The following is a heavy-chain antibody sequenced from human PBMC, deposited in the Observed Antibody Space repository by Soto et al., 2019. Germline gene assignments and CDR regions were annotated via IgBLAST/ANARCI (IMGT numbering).Heavy chain of an antibody. CDR2: VYSTGGS. CDR1: GGSIDGYN. CDR3: VRQGIGTLHGLVDI. D-gene: IGHD1-7*01. Sequence: QVQLQESGPGLVKPSETLSLTCTVSGGSIDGYNCAWIRQTPGKALEWVGYVYSTGGSRYNPSLMDVVTLSLYTSKSQFSLQMRSVTAADMAVYYCVRQGIGTLHGLVDIWGRGTTVTVSS. V-gene: IGHV4-59*08. J-gene: IGHJ6*02.